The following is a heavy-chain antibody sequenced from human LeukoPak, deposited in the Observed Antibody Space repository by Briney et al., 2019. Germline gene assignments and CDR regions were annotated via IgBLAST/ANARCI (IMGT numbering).Heavy chain of an antibody. CDR1: GFTFSSYG. CDR3: ARARLRGNNWFDP. CDR2: IWYDGSNK. Sequence: GRFLRLSCAASGFTFSSYGMHWVRQAPGKGLEWVAVIWYDGSNKYYADSVKGRFTISRDNSKNTLYLQMNSLRAEDTAVYYCARARLRGNNWFDPWGQGTLVTVSS. V-gene: IGHV3-33*08. J-gene: IGHJ5*02. D-gene: IGHD3-16*01.